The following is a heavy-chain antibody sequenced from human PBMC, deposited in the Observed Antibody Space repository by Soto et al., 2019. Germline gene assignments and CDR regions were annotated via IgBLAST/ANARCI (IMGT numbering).Heavy chain of an antibody. CDR1: GFTFSSYG. CDR2: MSYDGSHE. CDR3: AKGSVLRVVEAPLAILGGVDV. Sequence: GGSLRLFCVASGFTFSSYGMHWVRQAPGKGLEWVAVMSYDGSHEYYADSVKGRFTISRDNSKTILYLQMNSLRLEDTAVYYCAKGSVLRVVEAPLAILGGVDVWGQGAMVTVSS. D-gene: IGHD2-8*01. J-gene: IGHJ6*02. V-gene: IGHV3-33*06.